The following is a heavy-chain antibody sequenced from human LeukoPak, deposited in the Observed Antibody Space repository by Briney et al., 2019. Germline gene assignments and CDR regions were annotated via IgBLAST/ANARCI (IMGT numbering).Heavy chain of an antibody. J-gene: IGHJ3*02. D-gene: IGHD6-13*01. V-gene: IGHV3-23*01. CDR2: ISGRGDRT. CDR1: RFSFSSYA. Sequence: PGGSLRLSCEVSRFSFSSYAMTWVRQAPGKGLEWVSAISGRGDRTSYADSVKGRVTISRDNAKNSLYLQMNSLRAEDTAVYYCARDLPGYSSSSDAFDIWGQGTMVTVSS. CDR3: ARDLPGYSSSSDAFDI.